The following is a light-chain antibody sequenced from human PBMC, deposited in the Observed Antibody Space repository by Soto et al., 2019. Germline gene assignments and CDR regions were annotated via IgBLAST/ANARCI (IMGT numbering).Light chain of an antibody. CDR3: QQYDNLPPYS. V-gene: IGKV1-33*01. J-gene: IGKJ2*01. CDR1: QDISNY. CDR2: DAS. Sequence: DIQMTQSPSSLSASVGDRVTITCQASQDISNYLNWYQQKPGKAPKLLIYDASNLETGVPSRFSGSGSGTDFTFTVSCLQSDDSATYYCQQYDNLPPYSFGQGTKLEIK.